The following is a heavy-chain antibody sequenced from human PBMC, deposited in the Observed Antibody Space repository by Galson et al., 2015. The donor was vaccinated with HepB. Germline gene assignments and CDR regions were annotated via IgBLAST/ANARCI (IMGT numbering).Heavy chain of an antibody. CDR1: GFTFSSYT. V-gene: IGHV3-21*01. Sequence: SLRLSCAASGFTFSSYTMNWVRQAPGKGLEWVSSISSGSSYTHYAASLKGRFAISRDNAKNSLLLQMNSLRAEDTAVYYCARDSYYYDYSGSWYFDLWGRGTLVTVSS. CDR2: ISSGSSYT. CDR3: ARDSYYYDYSGSWYFDL. D-gene: IGHD3-22*01. J-gene: IGHJ2*01.